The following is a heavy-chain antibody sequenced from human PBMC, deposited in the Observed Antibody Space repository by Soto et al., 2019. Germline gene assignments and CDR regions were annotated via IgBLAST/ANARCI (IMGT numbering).Heavy chain of an antibody. CDR3: AREMVAAIKFDY. D-gene: IGHD2-15*01. Sequence: GGSLRLSCAASGFIFSSYAMHWVRQAPGKGLEWVAVISYDGRNKYYADSVKGRFTISRDNSKNTLYVQMNSLGAEDTAVYYCAREMVAAIKFDYWGQGTLVTVSS. CDR1: GFIFSSYA. CDR2: ISYDGRNK. V-gene: IGHV3-30-3*01. J-gene: IGHJ4*02.